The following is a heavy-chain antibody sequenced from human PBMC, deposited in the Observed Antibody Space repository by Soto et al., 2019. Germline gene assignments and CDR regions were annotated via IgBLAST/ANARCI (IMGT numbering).Heavy chain of an antibody. J-gene: IGHJ6*03. Sequence: SETLSLTCAVYGGSFSGYYWSWIRQPPGKGLEWIGEINHSGSTNYNPSLKSRVTISVDTSKNQFSLKLSSVTAADTAVYYCARGPARQDYYYYMDVWGKGTTVTVS. CDR3: ARGPARQDYYYYMDV. V-gene: IGHV4-34*01. CDR2: INHSGST. CDR1: GGSFSGYY.